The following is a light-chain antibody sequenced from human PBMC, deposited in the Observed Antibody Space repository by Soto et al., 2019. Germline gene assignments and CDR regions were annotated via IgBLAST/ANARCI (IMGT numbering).Light chain of an antibody. V-gene: IGKV1-27*01. J-gene: IGKJ1*01. CDR3: QKGPT. CDR1: QGISNY. Sequence: DIQMTQSPSSLSASVGDRVTITCRASQGISNYLAWYQQKPGRVPKLLIYAASTLQAGVPSRFSGSGSGTDFTLTISSLQPEDVATYYCQKGPTFGQGTKVEIK. CDR2: AAS.